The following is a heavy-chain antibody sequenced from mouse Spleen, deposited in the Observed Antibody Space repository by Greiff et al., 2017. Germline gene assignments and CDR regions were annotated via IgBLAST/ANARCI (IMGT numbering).Heavy chain of an antibody. CDR1: GYTFTSYW. V-gene: IGHV1-64*01. J-gene: IGHJ2*01. CDR3: ARYVAYGSRFDY. Sequence: QVQLQQSGAELVKPGASVKLSCKASGYTFTSYWMHWVKQRPGQGLEWIGMIHPNSGSTNYNEKFKSKATLTVDKSSSTAYMQLSSLTSEDSAVYYCARYVAYGSRFDYWGQGTTLTVSS. CDR2: IHPNSGST. D-gene: IGHD2-1*01.